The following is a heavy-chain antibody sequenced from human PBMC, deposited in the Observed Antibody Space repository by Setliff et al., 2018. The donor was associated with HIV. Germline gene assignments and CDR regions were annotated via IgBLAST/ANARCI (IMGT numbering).Heavy chain of an antibody. J-gene: IGHJ6*03. CDR1: GYSFTGYY. CDR3: ARGLAVAGKSYYSYYYMDV. D-gene: IGHD6-19*01. CDR2: INPSGGNT. Sequence: ASVKVSCKASGYSFTGYYMHWVRQAPGQGLEWMGIINPSGGNTGYAQKFQGRVTMTRNTSISTAYMELSSLRSEDTAVYYCARGLAVAGKSYYSYYYMDVWGKGTTVTVSS. V-gene: IGHV1-46*01.